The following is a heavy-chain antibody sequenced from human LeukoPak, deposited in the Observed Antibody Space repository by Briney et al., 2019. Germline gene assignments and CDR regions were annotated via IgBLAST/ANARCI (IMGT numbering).Heavy chain of an antibody. CDR1: GYTFTGYY. Sequence: ASVKVSCKASGYTFTGYYMHWVRQAPGQGLEWMGWINPNSGGTIYAQKFQGRVTMTEDTSTDTAYMELSSLRSEDTAVYYCATRAFDIGVPDYWGQGTLVTVSS. J-gene: IGHJ4*02. D-gene: IGHD2-15*01. CDR2: INPNSGGT. CDR3: ATRAFDIGVPDY. V-gene: IGHV1-2*02.